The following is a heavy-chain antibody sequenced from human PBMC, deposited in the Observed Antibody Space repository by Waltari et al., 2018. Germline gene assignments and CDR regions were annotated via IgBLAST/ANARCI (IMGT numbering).Heavy chain of an antibody. Sequence: EVQLLESGGGLVQPGGSLRLSCAASGFTVSTYAMSWVRQAPGKGRGWVCGISGDGASTYYEESVKGRFTISRDISKNTLYLQMSSLRAEDTAVYYCAKGAYTYGNAYFDYWGQGTLVTVSS. CDR2: ISGDGAST. V-gene: IGHV3-23*01. CDR3: AKGAYTYGNAYFDY. D-gene: IGHD5-18*01. J-gene: IGHJ4*02. CDR1: GFTVSTYA.